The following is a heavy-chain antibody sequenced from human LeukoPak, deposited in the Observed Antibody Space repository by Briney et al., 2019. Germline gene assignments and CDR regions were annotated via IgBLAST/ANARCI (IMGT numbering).Heavy chain of an antibody. Sequence: PGGSLRLSCAASGFIFNDYPMPWVRQAPGKGLEWVSGITWNGDRLDYADSVKGQFTISRDNDQNTLYLQMNNLRGEDTALYYCVKALRFDYFDHWGQGTLVTVSS. CDR1: GFIFNDYP. CDR2: ITWNGDRL. J-gene: IGHJ4*02. CDR3: VKALRFDYFDH. V-gene: IGHV3-9*01. D-gene: IGHD3-10*01.